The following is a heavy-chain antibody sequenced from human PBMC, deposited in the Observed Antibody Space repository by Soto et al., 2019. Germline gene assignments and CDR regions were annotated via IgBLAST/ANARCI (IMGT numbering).Heavy chain of an antibody. CDR1: GGTFSSYT. J-gene: IGHJ4*02. CDR3: ARDDYGDYGEFDY. V-gene: IGHV1-69*08. CDR2: IIPTLGIA. D-gene: IGHD4-17*01. Sequence: QVQLVQSGAEVKKPGSSVKVSCKASGGTFSSYTISWVRQAPGQGLEWMGRIIPTLGIANYAQKFQGRVTITADKSTSTAYMELSSLRSEDTAVYYCARDDYGDYGEFDYWGQGTLVTVSS.